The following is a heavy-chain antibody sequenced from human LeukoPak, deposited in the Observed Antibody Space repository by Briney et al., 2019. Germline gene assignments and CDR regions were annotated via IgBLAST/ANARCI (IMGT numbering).Heavy chain of an antibody. V-gene: IGHV4-4*02. J-gene: IGHJ4*02. D-gene: IGHD3-9*01. CDR2: IYHSEST. CDR3: ARVPFDWMKWGYFDY. CDR1: GGSISSSNW. Sequence: SGTLSLTCAVSGGSISSSNWWSWVRQPPGKGLEWIGEIYHSESTNYNPSLKSRVTISVDKSKNQFSLKLSSVTAADTAVYYCARVPFDWMKWGYFDYWGQGTLVTVSS.